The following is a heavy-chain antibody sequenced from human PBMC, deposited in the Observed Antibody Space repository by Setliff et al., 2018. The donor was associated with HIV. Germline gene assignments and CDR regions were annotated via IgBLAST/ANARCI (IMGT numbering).Heavy chain of an antibody. CDR3: ARVNYDSSGYLYYYYYYMDV. CDR1: GGSISSYY. J-gene: IGHJ6*03. D-gene: IGHD3-22*01. Sequence: PSEPLSLTCTVPGGSISSYYWSWIRQPPGKGLEWIGYIYTSGSTNYNPSLKSRVTISVDTSKNQFSLKLSSVTAADTAVYYCARVNYDSSGYLYYYYYYMDVWGKGTTVTVSS. V-gene: IGHV4-4*08. CDR2: IYTSGST.